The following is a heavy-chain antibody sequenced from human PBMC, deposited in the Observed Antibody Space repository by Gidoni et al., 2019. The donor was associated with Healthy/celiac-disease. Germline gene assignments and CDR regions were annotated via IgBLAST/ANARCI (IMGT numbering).Heavy chain of an antibody. Sequence: QVQLQQWGAGLLKPSETLSLTCAVYGGSFRGYYWSWIRQPPGKGLEWIGEINHSGSTNYNPSLKSRVTISVDTSKNQFSLKLSSVTAADTAVYYCARESIAAAGTSGDFDYWGQGTLVTVSS. CDR3: ARESIAAAGTSGDFDY. D-gene: IGHD6-13*01. V-gene: IGHV4-34*01. J-gene: IGHJ4*02. CDR2: INHSGST. CDR1: GGSFRGYY.